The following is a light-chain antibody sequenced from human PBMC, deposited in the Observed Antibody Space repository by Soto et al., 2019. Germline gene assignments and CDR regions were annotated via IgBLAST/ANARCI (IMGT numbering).Light chain of an antibody. CDR3: QQYHSWPAT. V-gene: IGKV1-16*02. J-gene: IGKJ4*01. CDR2: AAS. CDR1: QDIGNF. Sequence: DIQMTQSPSSLSASVGDTLTITCRASQDIGNFFAWFQQKPGTAPKSLISAASSLQSGVPSKFSVSGSGTDINLTINSLQPEDVATYYCQQYHSWPATFGGGTKVEI.